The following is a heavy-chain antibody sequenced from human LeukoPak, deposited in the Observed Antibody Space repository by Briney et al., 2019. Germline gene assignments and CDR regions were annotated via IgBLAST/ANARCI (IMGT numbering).Heavy chain of an antibody. J-gene: IGHJ6*02. D-gene: IGHD3-3*01. CDR1: GGSISSYY. V-gene: IGHV4-59*01. Sequence: PSETLSLTCTVSGGSISSYYWSWIRQPPGKGLEWIGYIYYSGSTNYNPSLRSRVTISVDTSKNQFSLKLSSVTAADTAVYYCARAPYDFWGLNHYYGMDVWGQGTTVTVSS. CDR3: ARAPYDFWGLNHYYGMDV. CDR2: IYYSGST.